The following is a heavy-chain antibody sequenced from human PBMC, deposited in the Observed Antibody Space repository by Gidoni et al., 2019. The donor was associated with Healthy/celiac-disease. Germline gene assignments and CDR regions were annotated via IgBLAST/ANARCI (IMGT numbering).Heavy chain of an antibody. CDR1: GGSVSSGSYY. CDR3: ASWYVEMATIDY. Sequence: QVQLQESGPGLVKPSEPLSLTCTVSGGSVSSGSYYWSWIRQPPGKGLEWIGYIYYSGSTNYNPSLKSRVTISVDTSKNQFSLKLSSVTAADTAVYYCASWYVEMATIDYWGQGTLVTVSS. CDR2: IYYSGST. J-gene: IGHJ4*02. V-gene: IGHV4-61*01. D-gene: IGHD5-12*01.